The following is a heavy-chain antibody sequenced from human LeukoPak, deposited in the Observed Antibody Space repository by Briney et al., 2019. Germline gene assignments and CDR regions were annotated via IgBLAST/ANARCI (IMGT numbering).Heavy chain of an antibody. D-gene: IGHD4-17*01. V-gene: IGHV1-18*01. CDR3: ARMAILYGDYGYYGMDV. J-gene: IGHJ6*02. CDR1: GYTFTSYG. Sequence: GASVKVSCKASGYTFTSYGISWVRQAPGQGLEWMGWISAYNGNTNYAQKLQGRVTMTTDTSTSTAYMELSSLRSEDTAVYYCARMAILYGDYGYYGMDVWGQGTTVTVSS. CDR2: ISAYNGNT.